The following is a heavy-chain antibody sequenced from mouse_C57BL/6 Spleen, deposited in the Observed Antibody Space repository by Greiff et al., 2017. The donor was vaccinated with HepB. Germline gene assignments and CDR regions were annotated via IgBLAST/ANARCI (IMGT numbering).Heavy chain of an antibody. V-gene: IGHV5-4*03. J-gene: IGHJ2*01. CDR3: ARRGYFDY. CDR2: ISDGGSYT. Sequence: EVQVVESGGGLVKPGGSLKLSCAASGFTFSSYAMSWVRQTPEKRLEWVATISDGGSYTYYPDNVKGRFTISRDNAKNNLYLQMSHLKSEDTAMYYCARRGYFDYWGQGTTLTVSS. CDR1: GFTFSSYA.